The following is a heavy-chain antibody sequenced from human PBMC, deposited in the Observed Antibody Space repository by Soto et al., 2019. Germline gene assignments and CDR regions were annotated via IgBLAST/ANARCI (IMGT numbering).Heavy chain of an antibody. V-gene: IGHV3-23*01. CDR1: GFTFSSYA. D-gene: IGHD6-19*01. CDR2: ISGSGGST. Sequence: EVQLLESGGGLVQPGGSLRLSCAASGFTFSSYAMSWVRQAPGKGLEWVSAISGSGGSTYYADSVKGRFTISRDNSKNTLYLQMNSLRAEDTAVYYCANLFPGYSSGWYKFRGPQPDYWGQGTLVTVSS. CDR3: ANLFPGYSSGWYKFRGPQPDY. J-gene: IGHJ4*02.